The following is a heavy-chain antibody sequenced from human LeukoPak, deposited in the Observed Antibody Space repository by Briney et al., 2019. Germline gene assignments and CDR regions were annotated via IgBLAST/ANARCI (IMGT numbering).Heavy chain of an antibody. D-gene: IGHD4-17*01. Sequence: GGSLRLSCAASGFTFSSYWMHWVRQAPGKGLVWVSRINSDGSSSSYADSVKGRFTISRDNAKNTLYLQMSSLRAEDTAVYYCATLSMVTPFDYWGQGTLVTVSS. J-gene: IGHJ4*02. CDR1: GFTFSSYW. CDR3: ATLSMVTPFDY. V-gene: IGHV3-74*01. CDR2: INSDGSSS.